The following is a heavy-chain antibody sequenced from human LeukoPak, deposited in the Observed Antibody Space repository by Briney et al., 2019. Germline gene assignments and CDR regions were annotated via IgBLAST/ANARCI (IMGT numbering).Heavy chain of an antibody. D-gene: IGHD2-2*02. CDR2: IYTSGST. Sequence: PSETLSLTCTVSGGSISSYYWSWIRQPAGKGLEWIGRIYTSGSTNYNPSLKSRVTMSVDTSKNQFSLKLSSVTAADTAVYYCARGGQYQLLYGVFYDYWGQGTLVTVSS. V-gene: IGHV4-4*07. CDR3: ARGGQYQLLYGVFYDY. J-gene: IGHJ4*02. CDR1: GGSISSYY.